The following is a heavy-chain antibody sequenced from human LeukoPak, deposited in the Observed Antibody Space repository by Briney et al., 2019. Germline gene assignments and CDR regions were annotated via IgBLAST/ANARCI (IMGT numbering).Heavy chain of an antibody. Sequence: PGGSLRPSCAASGFTFDDYAMHWVRQAPGKGLEWVSGISWNSFSIGYADSVKGRFTISRDNAKNSLYLQMNSLRAEDTAVYYCAELGITMIGGVWGKGTTVTISS. J-gene: IGHJ6*04. V-gene: IGHV3-9*01. D-gene: IGHD3-10*02. CDR2: ISWNSFSI. CDR3: AELGITMIGGV. CDR1: GFTFDDYA.